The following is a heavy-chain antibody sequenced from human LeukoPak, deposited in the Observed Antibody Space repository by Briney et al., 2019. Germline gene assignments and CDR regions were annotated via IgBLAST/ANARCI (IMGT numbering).Heavy chain of an antibody. V-gene: IGHV1-2*02. J-gene: IGHJ5*02. CDR3: ARDAIIVVVPAAISGGKNWFDP. CDR1: GYTFTGYY. Sequence: ASVKVSCKASGYTFTGYYMHWVRQAPGQGLEWMGWINPNSGGTNYAQKFQGRVTMTRDTSISTAYMELSRLRSDDTAVYYCARDAIIVVVPAAISGGKNWFDPWGQGTLVTVSS. CDR2: INPNSGGT. D-gene: IGHD2-2*02.